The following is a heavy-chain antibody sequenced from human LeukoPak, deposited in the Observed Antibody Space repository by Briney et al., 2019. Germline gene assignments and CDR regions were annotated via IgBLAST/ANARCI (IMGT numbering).Heavy chain of an antibody. CDR3: ARDDAVDMVAFY. CDR2: INPSGGSA. Sequence: ASVKVSCKASGYTFTSYYMHWVRQAPGQGLEWMGIINPSGGSASYTQKFQGRVTMTRDTSTSTVYMELSSLRSEDTAVYYCARDDAVDMVAFYWGQGTLVTVSS. CDR1: GYTFTSYY. J-gene: IGHJ4*02. V-gene: IGHV1-46*01. D-gene: IGHD5-12*01.